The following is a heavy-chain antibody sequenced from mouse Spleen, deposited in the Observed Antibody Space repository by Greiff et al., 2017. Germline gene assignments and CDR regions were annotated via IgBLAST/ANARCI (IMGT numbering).Heavy chain of an antibody. J-gene: IGHJ4*01. Sequence: VHLVESGPGLVAPSQSLSITCTVSGFSLTSYAISWVRQPPGKGLEWLGVIWTGGGTNYNSALKSRLSISKDNSKSQVFLKMNSLQTDDTARYYCARSGYDEGYYAMDYWGQGTSVTVSS. CDR3: ARSGYDEGYYAMDY. CDR2: IWTGGGT. CDR1: GFSLTSYA. D-gene: IGHD2-2*01. V-gene: IGHV2-9-1*01.